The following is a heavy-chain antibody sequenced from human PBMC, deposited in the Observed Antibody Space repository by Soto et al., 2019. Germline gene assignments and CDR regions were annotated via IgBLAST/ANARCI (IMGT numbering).Heavy chain of an antibody. D-gene: IGHD4-17*01. CDR2: LLRSGSTT. CDR1: GFTFTNYA. CDR3: AKDAVSGDGIWLLDS. Sequence: PGGSLRLSCAASGFTFTNYAMTWARQAPGKGLEWVSSLLRSGSTTYYADSVKGRFTISSDISANSLYLPMDSLRAEDTAVYYCAKDAVSGDGIWLLDSWGQGTVVTVSS. J-gene: IGHJ4*02. V-gene: IGHV3-23*01.